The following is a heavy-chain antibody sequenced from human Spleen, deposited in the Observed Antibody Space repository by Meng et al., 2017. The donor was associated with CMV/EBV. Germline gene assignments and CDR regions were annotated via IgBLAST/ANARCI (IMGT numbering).Heavy chain of an antibody. CDR2: IFSNDEE. CDR3: ARQYYDDTGTNAFDI. V-gene: IGHV2-26*01. J-gene: IGHJ3*02. Sequence: SGPTLVKPTETLTLTCSVSGFSLSNVRMGVSWIRQPPGKALEWLAHIFSNDEESYSTSLKSRLTISKDTSKNQVVLTMTKMDPVDTATYYCARQYYDDTGTNAFDIWGPGTMVTVSS. D-gene: IGHD3-22*01. CDR1: GFSLSNVRMG.